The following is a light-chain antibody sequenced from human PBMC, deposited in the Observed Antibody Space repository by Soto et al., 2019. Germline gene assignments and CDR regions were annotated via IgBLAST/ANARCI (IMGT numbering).Light chain of an antibody. Sequence: EIVLTQSPGTLSLSPGERATLSCRASHTISSSYLAWYQQKPGQAPRLLMYAASIRATDFPARFSGSGSGTEFTLTISGLQSDDFAVYFCQQYNNWPPWTFGHGTKVEIK. CDR3: QQYNNWPPWT. V-gene: IGKV3-15*01. CDR1: HTISSSY. CDR2: AAS. J-gene: IGKJ1*01.